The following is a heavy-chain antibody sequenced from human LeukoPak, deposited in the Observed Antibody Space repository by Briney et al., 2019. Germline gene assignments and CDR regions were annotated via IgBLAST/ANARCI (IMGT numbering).Heavy chain of an antibody. CDR3: KIEDYYDSSGYFGDY. Sequence: GGSLRLSCAASGFTFSNAWMSWVRQAPGKGLERVGRIKSKTDGGTTDYAEPVKGRFTISRDDSKNTLYLQMNSLKTEDTAVYYCKIEDYYDSSGYFGDYWGQGTLVTVSS. V-gene: IGHV3-15*01. D-gene: IGHD3-22*01. CDR1: GFTFSNAW. J-gene: IGHJ4*02. CDR2: IKSKTDGGTT.